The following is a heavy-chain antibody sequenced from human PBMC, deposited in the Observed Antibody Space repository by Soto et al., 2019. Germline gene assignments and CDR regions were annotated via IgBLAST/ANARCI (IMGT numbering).Heavy chain of an antibody. CDR2: IHQSGIS. J-gene: IGHJ4*02. D-gene: IGHD6-19*01. CDR3: ARSFGWYAFDQ. V-gene: IGHV4-4*02. Sequence: QMQLLESGPGLVKPSETLSLTCVVSSASIDNNWNWVRQPPGKGLEWIGEIHQSGISYKNPSLKSRVTMSVDKSKNQFSLNLSSVTAADTAVYFCARSFGWYAFDQWGQGTLVTVSS. CDR1: SASIDNN.